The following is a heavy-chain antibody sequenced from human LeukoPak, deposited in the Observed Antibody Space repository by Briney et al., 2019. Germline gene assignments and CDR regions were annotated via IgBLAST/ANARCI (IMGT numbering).Heavy chain of an antibody. V-gene: IGHV1-2*02. CDR3: ARDTARYSGYDYDF. CDR2: IHPNSGAT. J-gene: IGHJ4*02. CDR1: GYTFTDYY. D-gene: IGHD5-12*01. Sequence: ASVKVSCKTSGYTFTDYYLHRVRQAPGQGLEWVGWIHPNSGATHYAQKFQGRLTMTRDTSISTVYMELTRLRSDDTAVYYCARDTARYSGYDYDFWGQGTLVTASS.